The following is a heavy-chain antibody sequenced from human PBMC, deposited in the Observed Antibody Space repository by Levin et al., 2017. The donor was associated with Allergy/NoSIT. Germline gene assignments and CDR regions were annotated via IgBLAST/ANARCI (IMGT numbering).Heavy chain of an antibody. D-gene: IGHD3-10*01. J-gene: IGHJ3*02. V-gene: IGHV3-9*01. CDR2: ISWNSGSI. Sequence: QPGGSLRLSCAASGFTFDDYAMHWVRQAPGKGLEWVSGISWNSGSIRYADSVKGRFTISRDNAKNSLYLQMNSLRTEDTALYYCARDNIGLPDAFDIWGQGTMVIVSS. CDR1: GFTFDDYA. CDR3: ARDNIGLPDAFDI.